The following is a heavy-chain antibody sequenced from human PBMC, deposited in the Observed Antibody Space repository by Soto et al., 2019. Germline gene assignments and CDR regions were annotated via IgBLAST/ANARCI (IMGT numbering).Heavy chain of an antibody. CDR1: GGTFSSYA. D-gene: IGHD3-3*01. CDR2: ITPIFGTA. CDR3: ARDPMSGRQFDY. V-gene: IGHV1-69*01. J-gene: IGHJ4*02. Sequence: QVQLVQSGAEVKKPGSSVTVSCTASGGTFSSYAISWVRPAPGQGLEWMGGITPIFGTAHYAQKFQGRVTLTADQSTSTAYMELSSLRSEDTAVYYCARDPMSGRQFDYWGQGSLVTVSS.